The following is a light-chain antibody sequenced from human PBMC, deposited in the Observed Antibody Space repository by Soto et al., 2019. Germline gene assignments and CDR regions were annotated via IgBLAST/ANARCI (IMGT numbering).Light chain of an antibody. CDR1: SSDVGSYDH. V-gene: IGLV2-14*01. Sequence: QFVLTQPASVSGSPGQSITISCSGTSSDVGSYDHVAWYQQFPGKTPKLMIYEVSNRPSGVSSRFSGSKSGNTASLTISGLQAEDEADYYCISYTGSSTSYVFGSGTKVTVL. J-gene: IGLJ1*01. CDR2: EVS. CDR3: ISYTGSSTSYV.